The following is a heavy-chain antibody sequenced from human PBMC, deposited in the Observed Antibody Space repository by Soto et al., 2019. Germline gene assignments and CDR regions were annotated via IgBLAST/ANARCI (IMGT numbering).Heavy chain of an antibody. V-gene: IGHV3-30-3*01. Sequence: GRSLRLSCAASEFTFSNYAMSWVRQAPGKGLEWVGLISYDGSNTYYGGSVRGRFTVSRDSSKNTVYLQMNSLRPEDTAVYFCARASVYSDDYFDYCGEGTLVTVSS. CDR1: EFTFSNYA. CDR3: ARASVYSDDYFDY. J-gene: IGHJ4*02. CDR2: ISYDGSNT. D-gene: IGHD4-17*01.